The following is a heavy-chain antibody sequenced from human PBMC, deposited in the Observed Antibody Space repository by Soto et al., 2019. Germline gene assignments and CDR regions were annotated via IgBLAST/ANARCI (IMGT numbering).Heavy chain of an antibody. V-gene: IGHV2-5*02. Sequence: QITLNESGPTQVKPRQTLTLTCTFSGFSLTTSGVGVGWIRQSPGKAPEWLALIYWDDDKRYSPSLKSRLTFNKDSSKNQVVLTMADLDPADTATYYCAHRVLRTVFGLVTTTAIYFDFWGQGTPVAVSS. CDR1: GFSLTTSGVG. J-gene: IGHJ4*02. CDR3: AHRVLRTVFGLVTTTAIYFDF. D-gene: IGHD3-3*01. CDR2: IYWDDDK.